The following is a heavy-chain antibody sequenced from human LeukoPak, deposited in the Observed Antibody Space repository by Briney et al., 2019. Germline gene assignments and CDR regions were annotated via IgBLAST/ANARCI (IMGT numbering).Heavy chain of an antibody. CDR2: INPNSGGK. CDR3: ARDRGTPSYYYDSSGYLSGYNWFDP. J-gene: IGHJ5*02. CDR1: GYTFTGYY. Sequence: ASVKVSCKASGYTFTGYYMHWVRQAPGQGLEGMGWINPNSGGKNYAQKFQGRVTMTRDTSISTAYMELSRLRSDDTAVYYCARDRGTPSYYYDSSGYLSGYNWFDPWGQGTLVTVSS. V-gene: IGHV1-2*02. D-gene: IGHD3-22*01.